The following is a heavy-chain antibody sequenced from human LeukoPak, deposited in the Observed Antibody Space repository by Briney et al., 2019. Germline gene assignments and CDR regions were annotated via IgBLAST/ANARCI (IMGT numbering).Heavy chain of an antibody. J-gene: IGHJ4*02. D-gene: IGHD5-24*01. CDR2: ISGSGGST. CDR3: AKDLAEMATIIDY. V-gene: IGHV3-23*01. Sequence: GGSLRLSCAAAGFSFSSYPMNWVRQAPGKGLEWVSAISGSGGSTYYADSVKGRFTISRDNSKNTLYLQMNSLRAEDTAVYYCAKDLAEMATIIDYWGQGTLVTVSS. CDR1: GFSFSSYP.